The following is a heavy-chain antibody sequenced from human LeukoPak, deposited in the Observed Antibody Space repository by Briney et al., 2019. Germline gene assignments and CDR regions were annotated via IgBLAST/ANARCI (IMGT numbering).Heavy chain of an antibody. Sequence: GAPVKVSCKASGYTFTSYGISWVRQAPGQGREGVGGISAYNGNTNYAQKLQGRVTMTTDTSTSPAYMELRSLRSDDTAVYYCARDRRDIVVVPARVLSGYYYYGMDVWGQGSTVTVSS. J-gene: IGHJ6*02. V-gene: IGHV1-18*01. CDR3: ARDRRDIVVVPARVLSGYYYYGMDV. D-gene: IGHD2-2*01. CDR1: GYTFTSYG. CDR2: ISAYNGNT.